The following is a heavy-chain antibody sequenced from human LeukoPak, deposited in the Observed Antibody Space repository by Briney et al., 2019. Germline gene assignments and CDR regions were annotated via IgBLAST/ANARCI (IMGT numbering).Heavy chain of an antibody. Sequence: PGGSLRLSCAASGFTVSSNYMSWVRQAPGKGLEWVSVIYSGGSTYYADSVKGRFPISRDNSKNTLYLQMNSLRAEDTAVYYCARVAVRRITMIVVVPSYMDVWGKGATVTVSS. CDR3: ARVAVRRITMIVVVPSYMDV. CDR2: IYSGGST. D-gene: IGHD3-22*01. CDR1: GFTVSSNY. J-gene: IGHJ6*03. V-gene: IGHV3-53*01.